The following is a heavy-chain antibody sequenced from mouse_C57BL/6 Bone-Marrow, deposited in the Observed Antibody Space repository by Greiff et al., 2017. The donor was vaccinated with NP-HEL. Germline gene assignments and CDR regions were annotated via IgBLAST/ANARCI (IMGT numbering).Heavy chain of an antibody. J-gene: IGHJ3*01. Sequence: EVNVVESGGGLVKPGGSLKLSCAASGFTFSSYAMSWVRQTPEKRLEWVATISDGGSYTYYPDNVKGRFTISRDNAKNNLYLQMSHLKSEDTAMYYCARDEAYYSNPFAYWGQGTLVTVSA. CDR3: ARDEAYYSNPFAY. CDR2: ISDGGSYT. CDR1: GFTFSSYA. V-gene: IGHV5-4*01. D-gene: IGHD2-5*01.